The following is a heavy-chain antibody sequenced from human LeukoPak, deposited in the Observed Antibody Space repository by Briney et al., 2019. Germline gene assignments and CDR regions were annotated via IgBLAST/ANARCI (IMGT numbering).Heavy chain of an antibody. D-gene: IGHD6-13*01. J-gene: IGHJ4*02. CDR3: ARARQQLACDY. CDR1: GFTFSSYS. CDR2: ISSSSSYI. Sequence: GGSLRLSCAASGFTFSSYSMNWVRQAPGKGLEWVSSISSSSSYIYYADLVKGRFTISRDNAKNSLYLQMNSLRAEDTAVYYCARARQQLACDYWGQGTLVTVSS. V-gene: IGHV3-21*01.